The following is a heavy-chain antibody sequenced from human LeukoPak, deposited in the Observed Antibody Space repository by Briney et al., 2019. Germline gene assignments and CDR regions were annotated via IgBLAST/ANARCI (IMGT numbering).Heavy chain of an antibody. D-gene: IGHD3-22*01. CDR3: ARGSIYYGDSSAYFDY. CDR2: INHRGST. CDR1: SESFSGYF. J-gene: IGHJ4*02. Sequence: PSETLSLTCGVYSESFSGYFWTYIRQPPGGGREWIGDINHRGSTNYNPSLKSRVTISVDTSKNQFSLRLTSVTAADTAVYYCARGSIYYGDSSAYFDYWGQGSLVTVSS. V-gene: IGHV4-34*01.